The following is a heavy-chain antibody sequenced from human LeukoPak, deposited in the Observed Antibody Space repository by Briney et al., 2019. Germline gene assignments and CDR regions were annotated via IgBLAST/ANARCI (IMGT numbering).Heavy chain of an antibody. J-gene: IGHJ4*02. Sequence: PGGSLRLSCAASGFTFSSYEMNWVRQAPGKGLEWVSYISSSGSTIYYADSVKGRFTISRDNAKNSLYLQMNSLRAEATAVYYCAVGAKGNDYWGQGTLVTVSS. D-gene: IGHD1-26*01. CDR3: AVGAKGNDY. CDR2: ISSSGSTI. V-gene: IGHV3-48*03. CDR1: GFTFSSYE.